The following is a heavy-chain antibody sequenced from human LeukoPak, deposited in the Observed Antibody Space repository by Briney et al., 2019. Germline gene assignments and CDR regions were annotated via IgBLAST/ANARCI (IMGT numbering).Heavy chain of an antibody. CDR2: IRYDGSNK. D-gene: IGHD4-23*01. CDR1: GFTFSNYC. Sequence: GGSLRLSCAASGFTFSNYCMHWVRQAPGKGLEWVAFIRYDGSNKYYADSVKGRFTISRDNSKNTLYLQMNSLRAEDTAVYYCAKDRWPDNWFDPWGQGTLVTVSS. CDR3: AKDRWPDNWFDP. J-gene: IGHJ5*02. V-gene: IGHV3-30*02.